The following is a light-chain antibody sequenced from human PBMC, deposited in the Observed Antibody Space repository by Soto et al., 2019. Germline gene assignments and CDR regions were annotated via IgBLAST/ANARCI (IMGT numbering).Light chain of an antibody. J-gene: IGKJ3*01. CDR2: GAS. V-gene: IGKV3-15*01. CDR3: QQYYNWPLT. CDR1: QSVSSN. Sequence: EIVMTQSQATLSVSPGERATLSCRASQSVSSNLAWYQQKPGQAPRLLIYGASTRATGIPAKFSGSGSGTEFTLTISSLQSEDFAVYYCQQYYNWPLTFGPGTKVDIK.